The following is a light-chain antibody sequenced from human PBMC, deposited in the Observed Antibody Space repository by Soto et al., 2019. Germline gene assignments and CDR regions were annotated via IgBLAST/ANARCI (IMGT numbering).Light chain of an antibody. CDR1: QSISSSY. V-gene: IGKV3-20*01. Sequence: EIVLTQSPGTLSLSPGERVTLSCRASQSISSSYLAWYQQKPGQAPRLLIYGSSSRATGIPDRFSGSGSGTDFTLTIRRLEPEDSAVYYCPQYGSSPWTFGQGTKVELK. CDR2: GSS. CDR3: PQYGSSPWT. J-gene: IGKJ1*01.